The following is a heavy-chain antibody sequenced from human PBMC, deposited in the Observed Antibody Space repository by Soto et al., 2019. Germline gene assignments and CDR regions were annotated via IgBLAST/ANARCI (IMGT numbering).Heavy chain of an antibody. J-gene: IGHJ5*02. V-gene: IGHV4-34*01. CDR3: ARARRRYCSSTSCYAGTGHWFDP. Sequence: SETLSLTCAVYGGSFSGYYWSWIRQPPGKGLEWIGEINHSGSTNYNPSLKSRVTISVDTSKNQFSLKLSSVTAADTAVYYCARARRRYCSSTSCYAGTGHWFDPWGQGTLVTVSS. CDR1: GGSFSGYY. D-gene: IGHD2-2*01. CDR2: INHSGST.